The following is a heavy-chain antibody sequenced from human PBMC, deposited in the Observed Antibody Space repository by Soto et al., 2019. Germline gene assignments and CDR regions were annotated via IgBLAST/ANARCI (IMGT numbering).Heavy chain of an antibody. CDR2: IYYSGST. Sequence: SETLSLTCTVSGGPVGSGTYYWSWIRQPPGKGLEWIGYIYYSGSTNYNPSLESRVTISVDTSKNQFSLKLSSVTAADTAVYYCARWAAGTGNYYYYYDMDGWGQGTTVTVSS. CDR1: GGPVGSGTYY. D-gene: IGHD6-13*01. CDR3: ARWAAGTGNYYYYYDMDG. V-gene: IGHV4-61*01. J-gene: IGHJ6*02.